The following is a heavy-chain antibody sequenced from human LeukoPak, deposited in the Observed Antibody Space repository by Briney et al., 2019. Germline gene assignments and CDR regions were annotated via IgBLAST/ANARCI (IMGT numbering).Heavy chain of an antibody. V-gene: IGHV4-39*07. CDR3: ARSIAAAGSPFDY. J-gene: IGHJ4*02. CDR2: IYYSGST. D-gene: IGHD6-13*01. CDR1: GGSISSSSYY. Sequence: PSETLSLTCTVSGGSISSSSYYWGWTRQPPGKGLEWIGSIYYSGSTYYNPSLKSRVTISVDTSKNQFSLKLSSVTAADTAVYYCARSIAAAGSPFDYWGQGTLVTVSS.